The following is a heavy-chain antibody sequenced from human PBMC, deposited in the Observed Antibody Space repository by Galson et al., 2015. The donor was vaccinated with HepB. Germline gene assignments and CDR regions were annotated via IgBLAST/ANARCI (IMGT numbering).Heavy chain of an antibody. V-gene: IGHV2-5*02. CDR2: IYWDDDK. CDR1: GFSLSTSGAG. CDR3: ARSLKSYYDSSSYDYTLTEYFDY. D-gene: IGHD3-22*01. Sequence: PALVKPTQTRTLTCTFSGFSLSTSGAGVGWIRQPPGKALEWLALIYWDDDKRYSPSLKTRLTISKDTSKDQVVLTMSNMDPVDTATYYCARSLKSYYDSSSYDYTLTEYFDYWGQGTLVTVSS. J-gene: IGHJ4*02.